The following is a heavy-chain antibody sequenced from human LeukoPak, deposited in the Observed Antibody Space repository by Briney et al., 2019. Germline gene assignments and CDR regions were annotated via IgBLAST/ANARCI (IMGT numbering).Heavy chain of an antibody. CDR3: AALKGADY. V-gene: IGHV3-30-3*01. CDR1: GFTFNRYA. J-gene: IGHJ4*02. CDR2: ISYDGSNK. Sequence: GGSLRLSCAASGFTFNRYAMHWVRQAPGKGLEWVAVISYDGSNKYYADSVKGRFTISRDNSKNTLYLQMNSLRAEDTAVYYCAALKGADYWGQGTLVTVSS.